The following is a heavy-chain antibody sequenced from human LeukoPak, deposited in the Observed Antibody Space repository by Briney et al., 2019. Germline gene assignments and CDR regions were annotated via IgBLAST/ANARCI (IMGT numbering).Heavy chain of an antibody. D-gene: IGHD6-13*01. CDR3: ATDSLSSSWPDAFDI. J-gene: IGHJ3*02. V-gene: IGHV1-24*01. CDR2: FDPEDGET. Sequence: ASVKVSCKVSGYTLTELSMHWVRQAPGKGLEWMGGFDPEDGETIYAQKFQGRVTMTEDTSTDTAYMELSSLRSEDTAVYYCATDSLSSSWPDAFDIWGQGTMVTVSS. CDR1: GYTLTELS.